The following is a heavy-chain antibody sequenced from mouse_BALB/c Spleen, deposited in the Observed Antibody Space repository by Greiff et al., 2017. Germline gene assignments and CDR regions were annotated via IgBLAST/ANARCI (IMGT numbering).Heavy chain of an antibody. J-gene: IGHJ1*01. D-gene: IGHD1-1*01. CDR1: GFTFSSFG. CDR2: ISSGSSTI. Sequence: DVKLVESGGGLVQPGGSRKLSCAASGFTFSSFGMHWVRQAPEKGLEWVAYISSGSSTIYYADTVKGRFTISRDNPKNTLFLQMTSLRSEDTAMYYCARDYYGSSSYWYFDVWGAGTTVTVSS. CDR3: ARDYYGSSSYWYFDV. V-gene: IGHV5-17*02.